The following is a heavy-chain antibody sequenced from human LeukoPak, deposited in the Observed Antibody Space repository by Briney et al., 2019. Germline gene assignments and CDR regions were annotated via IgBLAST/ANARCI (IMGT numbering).Heavy chain of an antibody. CDR3: ARDRVVPNSDYYYYYMDV. CDR1: GGSISSGSYY. V-gene: IGHV4-61*02. J-gene: IGHJ6*03. Sequence: PSETLSLTCTVSGGSISSGSYYWSWIRQPAGKGLEWIGRIYTSGSTNYNPSLKSRVTMSVDTSKNQFSLKLSSVTAADTAVYYCARDRVVPNSDYYYYYMDVWGKGTTVTISS. CDR2: IYTSGST. D-gene: IGHD2-2*01.